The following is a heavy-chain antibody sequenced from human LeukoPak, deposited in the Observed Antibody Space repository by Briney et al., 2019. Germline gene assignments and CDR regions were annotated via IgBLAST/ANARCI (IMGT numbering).Heavy chain of an antibody. CDR1: GFAFSSYW. CDR3: ARGFWSGNPALVY. J-gene: IGHJ4*02. V-gene: IGHV3-7*01. D-gene: IGHD3-3*01. CDR2: IKQDGSEK. Sequence: GGSLRLSCAASGFAFSSYWMSWVRQAPGKGLEWVANIKQDGSEKYYVDSVKGRFTISRDNAKNSLYLQMNSLRAEDTAVYYCARGFWSGNPALVYWGQGTLVTVSS.